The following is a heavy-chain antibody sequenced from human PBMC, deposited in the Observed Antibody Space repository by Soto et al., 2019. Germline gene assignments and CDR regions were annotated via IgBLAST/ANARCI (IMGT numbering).Heavy chain of an antibody. J-gene: IGHJ6*02. Sequence: QVQLVQSGAEVKKPGSSVKVSCKASGGTFSSYAISWVRQAPGQGLEWMGGIIPIFGTANYAQKFQGRVTITADESTSTAYMELSSLRSEDTAVYYCARDLIPRRLELPKTQNDYYYYGMDVWGQGTTVTVSS. CDR2: IIPIFGTA. V-gene: IGHV1-69*01. CDR1: GGTFSSYA. D-gene: IGHD1-7*01. CDR3: ARDLIPRRLELPKTQNDYYYYGMDV.